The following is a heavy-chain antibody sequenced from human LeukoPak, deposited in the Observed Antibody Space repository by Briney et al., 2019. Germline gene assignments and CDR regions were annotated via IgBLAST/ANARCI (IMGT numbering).Heavy chain of an antibody. J-gene: IGHJ4*02. Sequence: SETLSLTCTVSGGSVSSGSCYWSWIRQPPGKGLEWIGYIYYSGSTNYNPSLKSRVTISVDTSKNQFSLKLSSVTAADTAVYYCARAQGNWGQGTLVTVSS. CDR2: IYYSGST. CDR3: ARAQGN. V-gene: IGHV4-61*01. CDR1: GGSVSSGSCY.